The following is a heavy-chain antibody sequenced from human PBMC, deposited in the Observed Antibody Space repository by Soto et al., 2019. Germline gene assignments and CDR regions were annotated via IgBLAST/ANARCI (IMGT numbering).Heavy chain of an antibody. CDR3: AKDLSGNDDYGDYDALVSYYYMDV. D-gene: IGHD4-17*01. V-gene: IGHV3-23*01. CDR2: ISGSGGST. J-gene: IGHJ6*03. CDR1: GFTFSSYA. Sequence: GGSLRLSCAASGFTFSSYAMSWVRQAPGKGLEWVSAISGSGGSTYYADSVKGRFTISRDNSKNTLYLQMNSLRAEDTAVYYCAKDLSGNDDYGDYDALVSYYYMDVWGKGTTVTVSS.